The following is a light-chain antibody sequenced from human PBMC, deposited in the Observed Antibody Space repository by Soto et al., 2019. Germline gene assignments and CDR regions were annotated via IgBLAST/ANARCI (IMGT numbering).Light chain of an antibody. J-gene: IGLJ2*01. CDR3: SSYTSSSTSVV. CDR1: SSDVGSYNR. V-gene: IGLV2-18*02. Sequence: QSALTQPPSVSGSPGQSVTISCTGTSSDVGSYNRVSWYQQPPGTAPKLMIYEVSNRPSGVPDRFSGSKSGNTASLTISGLQAEDEADYYCSSYTSSSTSVVFGGVTKVTVL. CDR2: EVS.